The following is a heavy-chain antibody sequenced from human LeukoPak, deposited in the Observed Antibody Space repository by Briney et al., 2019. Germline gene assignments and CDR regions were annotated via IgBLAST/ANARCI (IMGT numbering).Heavy chain of an antibody. J-gene: IGHJ4*02. D-gene: IGHD3-22*01. CDR1: GFTFDNYG. CDR2: INGNGGST. V-gene: IGHV3-20*04. Sequence: GGSLRLSCAASGFTFDNYGMSWVRQVPGKGLEWVSSINGNGGSTAYADSVKGRFTISRDNAKNSLYLQMNSLRAEDTAVYYCARDLYRIVVVPHYFDYWGQGTLVTVSS. CDR3: ARDLYRIVVVPHYFDY.